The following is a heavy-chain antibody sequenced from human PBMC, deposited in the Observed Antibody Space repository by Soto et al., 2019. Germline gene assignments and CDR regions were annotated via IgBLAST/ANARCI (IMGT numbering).Heavy chain of an antibody. CDR2: IRSKANSYAT. CDR1: GFTFSGSA. CDR3: TRHVPHSSGWYYAFDI. J-gene: IGHJ3*02. Sequence: EVQLVESGGGLVQPGGSLKLSCAASGFTFSGSAMHWVRQASGKGLEWVGRIRSKANSYATAYAASVKGRFTISRDDYKNTTYLQMNGLKTEDRAVYYCTRHVPHSSGWYYAFDIWGQGTMVTVSS. V-gene: IGHV3-73*01. D-gene: IGHD6-19*01.